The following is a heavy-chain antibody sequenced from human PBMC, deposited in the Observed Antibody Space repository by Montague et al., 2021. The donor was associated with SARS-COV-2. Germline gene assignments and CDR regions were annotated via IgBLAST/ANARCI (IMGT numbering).Heavy chain of an antibody. D-gene: IGHD3-22*01. Sequence: SETLPLTCAVYDGSFSDYSWTWIRQPPGKGLEWIGEINHRGSTNYNPSLKSRVTISVDTSKNQFSLKMTSVTAADTAVYYCARGRQHINMVVVVVTGGEYYFDFWGQGTLVTVS. J-gene: IGHJ4*02. CDR2: INHRGST. V-gene: IGHV4-34*01. CDR3: ARGRQHINMVVVVVTGGEYYFDF. CDR1: DGSFSDYS.